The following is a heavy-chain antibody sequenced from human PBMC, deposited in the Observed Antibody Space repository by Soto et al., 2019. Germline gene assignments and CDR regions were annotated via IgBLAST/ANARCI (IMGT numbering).Heavy chain of an antibody. D-gene: IGHD3-22*01. Sequence: ASVKVSCKASGYTFTSYAMHWVRQAPGQRLEWMGWITAGNGNSKYSQKFQGRVTITRDTSASTAYMELSSLRSEDTAVYYCARVPLYYYDSSGYYPGAFDIWGQGTMVTVSS. J-gene: IGHJ3*02. CDR3: ARVPLYYYDSSGYYPGAFDI. V-gene: IGHV1-3*01. CDR2: ITAGNGNS. CDR1: GYTFTSYA.